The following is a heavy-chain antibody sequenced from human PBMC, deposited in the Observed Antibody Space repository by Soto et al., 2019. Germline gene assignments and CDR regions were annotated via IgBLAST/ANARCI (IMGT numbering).Heavy chain of an antibody. J-gene: IGHJ4*02. Sequence: AGGFLRLSCAASGFTFSSYGMDWVRQAPGKGLEWVAFIAYDGSNEWYADSVKGRFTISRDNSKNTLYVQMNSLRAEDTAVYYCARDRGYLKDPFDYWGQGTLVTVSS. V-gene: IGHV3-30-3*01. D-gene: IGHD2-15*01. CDR1: GFTFSSYG. CDR2: IAYDGSNE. CDR3: ARDRGYLKDPFDY.